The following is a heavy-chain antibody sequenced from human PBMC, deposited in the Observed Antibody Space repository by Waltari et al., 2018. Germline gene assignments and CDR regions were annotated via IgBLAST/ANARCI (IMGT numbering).Heavy chain of an antibody. CDR1: GGSISSSSYY. CDR3: ARDGGQFSYDFWSGYYFLGYFDY. J-gene: IGHJ4*02. Sequence: QLQLQESGPGLVKPSETLSLTCTVSGGSISSSSYYWGWIRQPPGKGLEWIGSIYYSGSTYYNPSLKSRVTISVDTSKNQFSLKLSSVTAADTAVYYCARDGGQFSYDFWSGYYFLGYFDYWGQGTLVTVSS. CDR2: IYYSGST. D-gene: IGHD3-3*01. V-gene: IGHV4-39*07.